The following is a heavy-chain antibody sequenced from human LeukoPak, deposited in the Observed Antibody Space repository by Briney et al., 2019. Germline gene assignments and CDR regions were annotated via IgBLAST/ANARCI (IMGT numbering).Heavy chain of an antibody. V-gene: IGHV3-30*03. CDR1: GFTFSSYG. Sequence: PGGSLRLSCAASGFTFSSYGMHWVRQAPGKGLEWVAVISYDGSNKYYADSVKGRFTISRDNSKNTLYLQMNSLRAEDTAVYYCAREGDGFGIFGVVIKREYAFDIWGQGTMVTVSS. D-gene: IGHD3-3*01. CDR2: ISYDGSNK. J-gene: IGHJ3*02. CDR3: AREGDGFGIFGVVIKREYAFDI.